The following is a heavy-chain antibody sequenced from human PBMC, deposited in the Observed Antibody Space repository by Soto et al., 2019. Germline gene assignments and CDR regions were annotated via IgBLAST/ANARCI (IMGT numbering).Heavy chain of an antibody. J-gene: IGHJ6*02. D-gene: IGHD3-3*02. CDR1: GGTFSSYA. CDR2: IIPLFRTP. V-gene: IGHV1-69*12. CDR3: ARDKGRPILGGNYYYITDV. Sequence: QVQLVQSGAEVKEPGSSVKVSCQASGGTFSSYALSWVRQAPGQGLEWMGGIIPLFRTPDYAQKFQGRVTITADESTSTAYMELSSLRSEDTAIYFCARDKGRPILGGNYYYITDVWGQETTTTVSS.